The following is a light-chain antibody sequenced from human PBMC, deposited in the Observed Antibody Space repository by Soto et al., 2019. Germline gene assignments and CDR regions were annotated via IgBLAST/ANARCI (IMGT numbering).Light chain of an antibody. V-gene: IGKV1-27*01. CDR2: GTS. CDR1: QGISNY. CDR3: QKYNSVPQT. J-gene: IGKJ1*01. Sequence: DIPMTQSPSSLSASVGDRVTITCRASQGISNYLAWYQQKPGKVPKLLIYGTSTLQSGVPSRFSGSGSGTDFTLTITSLQPEDVATSYCQKYNSVPQTFGQGTKVEIK.